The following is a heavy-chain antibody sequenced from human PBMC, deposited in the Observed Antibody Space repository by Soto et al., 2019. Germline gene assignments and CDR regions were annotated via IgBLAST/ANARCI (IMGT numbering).Heavy chain of an antibody. CDR1: GFTFSSYA. CDR2: ISYDGSNK. CDR3: ARDEMRGITMIVAPVCDY. D-gene: IGHD3-22*01. Sequence: GGSLRLSCAASGFTFSSYAMHWVRQAPGKGLEWVAVISYDGSNKYYADSVKGRFTISRDNSKNTLYLQMNSLRAEDTAVYYCARDEMRGITMIVAPVCDYWGQGTLVTVSS. V-gene: IGHV3-30-3*01. J-gene: IGHJ4*02.